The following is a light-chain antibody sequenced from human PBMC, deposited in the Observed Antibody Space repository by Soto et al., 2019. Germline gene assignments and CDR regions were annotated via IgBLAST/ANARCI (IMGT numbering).Light chain of an antibody. CDR2: SAS. J-gene: IGKJ5*01. V-gene: IGKV1-12*01. CDR3: QHASSFPIT. CDR1: QGISSW. Sequence: DIQMTQSPSSVSASVGDRVTITCRASQGISSWLAWYQKKTGKAPNLLIYSASSLQSGVPSRFSGSESGTDFTLTISSLQPEDCAIYFCQHASSFPITFGQGTRLEIK.